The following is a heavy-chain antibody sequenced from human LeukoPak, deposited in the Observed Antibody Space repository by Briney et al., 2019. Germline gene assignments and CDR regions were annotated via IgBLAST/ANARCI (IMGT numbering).Heavy chain of an antibody. J-gene: IGHJ6*03. CDR2: VYYSGST. CDR3: ARTTEGGYTYGYFYYYYMDV. D-gene: IGHD5-18*01. Sequence: SETLSLTCTVSGGSISSYYWSWIRQPPGKGLEWIGYVYYSGSTNYNPSLKSRVTISVDTSKNQFSLKLTSVTAADTAVYYCARTTEGGYTYGYFYYYYMDVWGKGTTVTISS. CDR1: GGSISSYY. V-gene: IGHV4-59*01.